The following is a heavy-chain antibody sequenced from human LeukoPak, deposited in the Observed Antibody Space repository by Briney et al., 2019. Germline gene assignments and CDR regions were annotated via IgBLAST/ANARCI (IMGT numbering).Heavy chain of an antibody. Sequence: PGGSLRLSCAASGFTFSDHYVSRVRQAPGKGLDWLTYISPSGITTKYADSVKGRFTVSRDNAKNSVFLQLNSLRVEDTAVYFCARQRSSYYFDSWGHGTLVTVSS. CDR1: GFTFSDHY. CDR3: ARQRSSYYFDS. CDR2: ISPSGITT. V-gene: IGHV3-11*01. D-gene: IGHD6-19*01. J-gene: IGHJ4*01.